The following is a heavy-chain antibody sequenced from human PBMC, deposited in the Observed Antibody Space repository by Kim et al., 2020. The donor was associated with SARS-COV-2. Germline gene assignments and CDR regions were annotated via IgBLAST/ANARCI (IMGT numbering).Heavy chain of an antibody. D-gene: IGHD3-10*01. CDR1: GYTFTRYA. V-gene: IGHV1-3*01. CDR3: AREWFGESRYGMDV. CDR2: INAGNGNT. J-gene: IGHJ6*02. Sequence: ASVKVSCKASGYTFTRYAMHWVRQAPGQRLEWMGWINAGNGNTKYSQKFQGRVTITRDTSASTAYMELSSLRSEDTAVYYCAREWFGESRYGMDVWGQGTTVTVSS.